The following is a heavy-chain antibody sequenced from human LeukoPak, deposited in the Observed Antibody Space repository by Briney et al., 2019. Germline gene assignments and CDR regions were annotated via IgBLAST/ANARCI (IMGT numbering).Heavy chain of an antibody. CDR3: ARISSVWVKDFYYYMDV. D-gene: IGHD3-16*02. CDR2: LYYSGST. V-gene: IGHV4-39*06. Sequence: SETLSLTCTVAGDSISNNLYYWGWVRQPPGEGLEWIGSLYYSGSTYYNASLKGRVTISIDKAKNQFALMLSSVTAADTAVYFCARISSVWVKDFYYYMDVWGKGTTVTVSS. J-gene: IGHJ6*03. CDR1: GDSISNNLYY.